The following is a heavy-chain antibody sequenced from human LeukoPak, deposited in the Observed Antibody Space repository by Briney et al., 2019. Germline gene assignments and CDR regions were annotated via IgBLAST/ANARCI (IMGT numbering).Heavy chain of an antibody. J-gene: IGHJ3*02. CDR1: GGTFSSYA. V-gene: IGHV1-69*05. CDR3: ARDRPNWAFDI. CDR2: IIPIFGTA. Sequence: GASVKVSCKASGGTFSSYAISWVRQAPGQGLEWMGGIIPIFGTANYAQKFQGRVTMTRDMSTSTVYMELSSLRSDDTAVYYCARDRPNWAFDIWGQGTMVTVSS.